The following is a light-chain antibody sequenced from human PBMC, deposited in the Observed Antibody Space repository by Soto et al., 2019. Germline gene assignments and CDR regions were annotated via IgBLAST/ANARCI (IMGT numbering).Light chain of an antibody. J-gene: IGLJ1*01. CDR3: SSSSTSFFYV. CDR1: SSDVGAYNY. CDR2: GVT. V-gene: IGLV2-14*01. Sequence: QSARPQPSSVSGSPEQSITISCTGTSSDVGAYNYVSWYQQHPGEAPKLIIYGVTNRPSGVSYRFSGSKSDYTASLTISGLQAEEEADYYCSSSSTSFFYVFGTGTKVTVL.